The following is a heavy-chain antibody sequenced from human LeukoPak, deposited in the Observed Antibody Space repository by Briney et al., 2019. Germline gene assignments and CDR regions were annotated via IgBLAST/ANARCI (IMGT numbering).Heavy chain of an antibody. CDR2: ISSSSSTI. Sequence: TGGSLRLSCAASGFTFSSYSMNWVRQAPGKGLEWVSYISSSSSTIYYADSLKGRFTISRDNAKNSLYLQMNSLRAEDTAVYYCARVNLIAYEDFWSGYYPVYFDYWGQGALVTVSS. J-gene: IGHJ4*02. CDR3: ARVNLIAYEDFWSGYYPVYFDY. V-gene: IGHV3-48*04. D-gene: IGHD3-3*01. CDR1: GFTFSSYS.